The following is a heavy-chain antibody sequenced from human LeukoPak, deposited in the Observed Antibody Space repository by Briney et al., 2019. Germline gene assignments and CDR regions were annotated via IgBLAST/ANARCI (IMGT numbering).Heavy chain of an antibody. Sequence: PGGSLRLSCVGSGFTFSNYCMNWVRQAPGKGLEWVSSISSSSSHTYYADSVKGRFTISRDNAKNSLYLQINSLRAEDTAVYYCARDGEVVPAAKSTWFDPWGQGTLVTVSS. D-gene: IGHD2-2*01. CDR1: GFTFSNYC. J-gene: IGHJ5*02. CDR3: ARDGEVVPAAKSTWFDP. CDR2: ISSSSSHT. V-gene: IGHV3-21*01.